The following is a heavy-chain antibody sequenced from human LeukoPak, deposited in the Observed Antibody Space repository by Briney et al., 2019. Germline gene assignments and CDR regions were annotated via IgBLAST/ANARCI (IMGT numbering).Heavy chain of an antibody. D-gene: IGHD5-18*01. J-gene: IGHJ4*02. CDR1: GGSISSGGYY. CDR3: ARGKGPAKGRGYSYGQLLYFDY. V-gene: IGHV4-31*03. CDR2: IYYSGST. Sequence: SETLSFTCTVSGGSISSGGYYWSWIRQHPGKGLEWIGYIYYSGSTYYNPSLKSRVTISVDTSKNQFSLKLSSVTAADTAVYYCARGKGPAKGRGYSYGQLLYFDYWGQGTLVTVSS.